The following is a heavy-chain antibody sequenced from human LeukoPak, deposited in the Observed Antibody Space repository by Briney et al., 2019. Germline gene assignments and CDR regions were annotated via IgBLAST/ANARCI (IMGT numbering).Heavy chain of an antibody. CDR1: GFTFSSYA. CDR3: ARAGNDNYYYYMDV. J-gene: IGHJ6*03. D-gene: IGHD1-1*01. V-gene: IGHV3-64*01. CDR2: ISSNGGST. Sequence: GGSLRLSCAASGFTFSSYAMHWVRQAPGKGLEYVSAISSNGGSTYYANSVKGRFTISRDNSKNTLYLQMGSLRAEDMAVYYCARAGNDNYYYYMDVWGKGTTVTVSS.